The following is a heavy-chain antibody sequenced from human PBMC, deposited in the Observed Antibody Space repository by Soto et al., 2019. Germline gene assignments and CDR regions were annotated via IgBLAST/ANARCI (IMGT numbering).Heavy chain of an antibody. CDR2: ISGSGGST. V-gene: IGHV3-23*01. CDR3: AKGSSSFDPSYYYYYMDV. D-gene: IGHD6-6*01. CDR1: GFTFSSYA. Sequence: GGSLRLSCAASGFTFSSYAMSWVHQAPGKGLEWVSAISGSGGSTYYADSVKGRFTISRDNSKNTLYLQMNSLRAEDTAVYYCAKGSSSFDPSYYYYYMDVWGKGTTVTVSS. J-gene: IGHJ6*03.